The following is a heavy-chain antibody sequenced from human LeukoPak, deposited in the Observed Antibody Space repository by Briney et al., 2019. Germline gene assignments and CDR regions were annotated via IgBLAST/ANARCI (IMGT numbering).Heavy chain of an antibody. CDR1: SGSISSTHYY. CDR3: ARGPYSYDSSGAFDI. D-gene: IGHD3-22*01. CDR2: INHSGRT. Sequence: SETLSLTCTVSSGSISSTHYYWGWIRQPPGKGLEWIGIINHSGRTYYKPSLKSRVTISVDTANSQFSLKLNSVTAADTAVYFCARGPYSYDSSGAFDIWGQGTMVTVSS. V-gene: IGHV4-39*01. J-gene: IGHJ3*02.